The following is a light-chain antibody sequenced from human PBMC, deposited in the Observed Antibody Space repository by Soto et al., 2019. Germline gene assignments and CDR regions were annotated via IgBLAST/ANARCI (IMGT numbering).Light chain of an antibody. V-gene: IGKV1-5*03. CDR3: QQYAGHSWA. CDR1: QNIDSC. CDR2: QAS. Sequence: DIQMTQSPSTLSASVGDRVTITCRASQNIDSCLAWYQHKPGQAPTLLIYQASILQTGVPSRFSGSGSGTEFSLAISSLQPDDFATYYCQQYAGHSWAFGQGTKLE. J-gene: IGKJ1*01.